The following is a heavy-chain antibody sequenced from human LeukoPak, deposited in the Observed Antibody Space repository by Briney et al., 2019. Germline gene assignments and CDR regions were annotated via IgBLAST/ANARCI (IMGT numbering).Heavy chain of an antibody. CDR2: LTGSGGNT. D-gene: IGHD3-10*01. CDR1: GFTFSSCA. CDR3: VKFRGIQHYNYHMDV. J-gene: IGHJ6*03. V-gene: IGHV3-23*01. Sequence: GGSLRLSCAASGFTFSSCAMSWVRQAPGKGLEWVSGLTGSGGNTYYADSVKGRFTISRDNSKNTLSLQMNSLRAEDAAVYYCVKFRGIQHYNYHMDVWGKGTTVTVPS.